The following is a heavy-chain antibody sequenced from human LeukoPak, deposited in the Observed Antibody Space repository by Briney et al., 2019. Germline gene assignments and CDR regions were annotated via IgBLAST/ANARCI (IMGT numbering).Heavy chain of an antibody. CDR1: GGTFSSYA. Sequence: ASVKVSCKASGGTFSSYAISWVRQATGQGLEWMGWMNPNSGNTGYAQKFQGRVTMTRNTSISTAYMELSSLRSEDTAVYYCAKSSSWPPTDYWGQGTLVTVSS. CDR3: AKSSSWPPTDY. D-gene: IGHD6-13*01. CDR2: MNPNSGNT. V-gene: IGHV1-8*02. J-gene: IGHJ4*02.